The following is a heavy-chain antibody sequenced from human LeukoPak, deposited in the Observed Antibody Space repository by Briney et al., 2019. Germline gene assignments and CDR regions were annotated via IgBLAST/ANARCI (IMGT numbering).Heavy chain of an antibody. CDR1: GYTLTELS. Sequence: ASVKVSCKVSGYTLTELSIHWVRQAPGKGLEWMGGFDPEDGETIYAQKFQGRVTMTEDTSTDTAYMELSSLRSEDTAVYYCATVVQYYYDSSAISPFDYWGQGTLVTVSS. CDR2: FDPEDGET. J-gene: IGHJ4*02. D-gene: IGHD3-22*01. V-gene: IGHV1-24*01. CDR3: ATVVQYYYDSSAISPFDY.